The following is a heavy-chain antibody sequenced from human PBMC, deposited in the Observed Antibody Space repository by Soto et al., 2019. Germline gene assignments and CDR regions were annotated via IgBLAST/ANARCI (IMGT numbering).Heavy chain of an antibody. V-gene: IGHV3-30*18. CDR3: AKDGGQY. J-gene: IGHJ4*02. D-gene: IGHD3-3*01. Sequence: GGSVRLSXAASGFTFSSYGMHWVRQAPGKGLEWVAVISYDGSNKYYADSVKGRFTISRDNSKNTLYLQMNSLRAEDTAVYYCAKDGGQYWGQGTLVTVSS. CDR2: ISYDGSNK. CDR1: GFTFSSYG.